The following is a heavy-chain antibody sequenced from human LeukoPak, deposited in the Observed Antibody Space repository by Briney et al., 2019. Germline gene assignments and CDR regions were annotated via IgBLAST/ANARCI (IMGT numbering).Heavy chain of an antibody. CDR3: ARSYFGDLNYFDP. J-gene: IGHJ5*02. Sequence: ASVKVSCKTSGGTFSSYAISWVRQAPGQGLEWMGWISPYNGNTNYAQKVQGRVTMTADTSTSTVYMELRSLRSDDTAVYYCARSYFGDLNYFDPWGQGTLVTVSS. V-gene: IGHV1-18*01. D-gene: IGHD4-17*01. CDR1: GGTFSSYA. CDR2: ISPYNGNT.